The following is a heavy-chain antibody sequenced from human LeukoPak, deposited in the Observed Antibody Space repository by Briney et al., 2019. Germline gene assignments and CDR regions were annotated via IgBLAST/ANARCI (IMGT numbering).Heavy chain of an antibody. V-gene: IGHV4-34*01. D-gene: IGHD3/OR15-3a*01. Sequence: SETLSLTCGVYGGSFSGYYWSWIRQPPGKGLEWIGEINHSGDANYTPSLQSRVTISVDTTKTQFSLKLTSVTAADTAVYYCARGGLANYFDYWGQGTLVPVSS. J-gene: IGHJ4*02. CDR3: ARGGLANYFDY. CDR1: GGSFSGYY. CDR2: INHSGDA.